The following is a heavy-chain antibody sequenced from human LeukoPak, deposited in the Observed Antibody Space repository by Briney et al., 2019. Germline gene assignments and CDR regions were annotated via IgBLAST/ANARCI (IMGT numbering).Heavy chain of an antibody. V-gene: IGHV3-23*01. CDR2: ISGSGGST. J-gene: IGHJ6*03. CDR1: GFTFSTYA. D-gene: IGHD6-13*01. Sequence: PGGSLRLSCAASGFTFSTYAMSWVRQAPGKGLEWVSAISGSGGSTYYADSVKGRFTISRDNSKNTLYLQMNSLRAEDTAVYYCAKVGTVSSWYDYYYYYYMDVWGKGTTVTISS. CDR3: AKVGTVSSWYDYYYYYYMDV.